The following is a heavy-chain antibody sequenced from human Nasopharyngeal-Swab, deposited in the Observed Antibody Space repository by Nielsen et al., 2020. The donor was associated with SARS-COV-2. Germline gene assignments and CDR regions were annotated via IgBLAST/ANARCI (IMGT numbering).Heavy chain of an antibody. CDR2: INHSGST. Sequence: WIRQPPGKGPEWIAEINHSGSTNYNPSLKSRVTLSVDTSMNQVSLEVSSVTAADTAVYYCARGLSGIVPAPILGLGPYYYCYYMDVWGKGTTGTVSS. CDR3: ARGLSGIVPAPILGLGPYYYCYYMDV. D-gene: IGHD2-2*01. V-gene: IGHV4-34*01. J-gene: IGHJ6*03.